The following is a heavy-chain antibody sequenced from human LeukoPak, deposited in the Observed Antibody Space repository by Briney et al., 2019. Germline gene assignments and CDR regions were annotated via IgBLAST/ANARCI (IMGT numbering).Heavy chain of an antibody. CDR2: ISGSGGNT. D-gene: IGHD6-19*01. Sequence: GGSLRLSCAASGFTFSSYAMNWVRQAPGKGLEWVSTISGSGGNTYYADSVKGRFTISRDNSKNTLYLQMNSLRAEDTAVYYCAYSSGWYYFDYWGQGILVTVSS. CDR1: GFTFSSYA. V-gene: IGHV3-23*01. J-gene: IGHJ4*02. CDR3: AYSSGWYYFDY.